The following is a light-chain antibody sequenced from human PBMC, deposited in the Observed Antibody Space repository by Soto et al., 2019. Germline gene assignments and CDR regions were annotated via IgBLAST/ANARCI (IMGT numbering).Light chain of an antibody. V-gene: IGKV3-20*01. J-gene: IGKJ4*01. CDR3: QKLSTYQST. CDR2: GAS. Sequence: LVLTHAPVTLALSPWETATLSFRASQSVSNIYLAWYQQRPGQAPRLLVYGASSRATGITDRFSGSGSGKDFTITISSLQDEDFENYYCQKLSTYQSTFGGGNKVDIK. CDR1: QSVSNIY.